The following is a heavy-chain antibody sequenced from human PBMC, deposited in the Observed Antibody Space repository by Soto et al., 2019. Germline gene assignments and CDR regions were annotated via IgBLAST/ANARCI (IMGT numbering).Heavy chain of an antibody. Sequence: EVQLVESGGGLVQPGGSLRLSCAASGFTFSSYWMHWVRQAPGKGLVWVSRINSDGSGTSYADSVKGRFTISRDNAKNTLYLQMNSLRAEDTAVYYCASPAMVRVGAFDIWGQGTMATVSS. D-gene: IGHD5-18*01. J-gene: IGHJ3*02. CDR2: INSDGSGT. V-gene: IGHV3-74*01. CDR1: GFTFSSYW. CDR3: ASPAMVRVGAFDI.